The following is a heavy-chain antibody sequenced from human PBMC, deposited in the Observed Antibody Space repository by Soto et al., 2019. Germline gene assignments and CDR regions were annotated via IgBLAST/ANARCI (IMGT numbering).Heavy chain of an antibody. CDR1: GYTFNGYY. CDR3: ARPESLYYYFWCVYYGLLV. D-gene: IGHD3-3*01. V-gene: IGHV1-46*02. CDR2: INPSGGST. Sequence: ASVKVSCKASGYTFNGYYMHWVRQAPRQGLEWMGIINPSGGSTSYAQKFQGRVTMTRDTSTSTVYMELSSLRSEDTAVYYYARPESLYYYFWCVYYGLLVWGQGTLVTVSS. J-gene: IGHJ4*02.